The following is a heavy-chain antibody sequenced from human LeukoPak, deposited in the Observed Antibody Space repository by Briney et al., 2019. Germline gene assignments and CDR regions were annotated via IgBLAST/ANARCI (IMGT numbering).Heavy chain of an antibody. CDR2: IRYDGSNK. J-gene: IGHJ4*02. CDR1: GFTFSSYG. Sequence: GGSLRLSCAASGFTFSSYGMHWVRQAPGKGLEWVAFIRYDGSNKYYADSVKGRFTISRDNSKNTLYLQMNSLRVEDTAVYYCANLFNPQQLVDRADYWGQGTLVTVSS. D-gene: IGHD6-13*01. V-gene: IGHV3-30*02. CDR3: ANLFNPQQLVDRADY.